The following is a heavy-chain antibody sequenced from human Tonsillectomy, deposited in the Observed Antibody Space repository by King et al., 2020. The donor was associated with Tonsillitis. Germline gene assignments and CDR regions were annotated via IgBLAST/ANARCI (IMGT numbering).Heavy chain of an antibody. V-gene: IGHV3-23*04. D-gene: IGHD4-17*01. CDR3: AKDGMTTVTYHYFDY. CDR2: IIGSGGGT. Sequence: VQLVESGGGLVQPGGSLRLSCAASGFTFSNYVMSWVRQAPGKGLEWVSAIIGSGGGTSYADSVKGRFTISRDNSKNTLYLQMNSLRAEDTAVYYCAKDGMTTVTYHYFDYWGQGTLATVSS. CDR1: GFTFSNYV. J-gene: IGHJ4*02.